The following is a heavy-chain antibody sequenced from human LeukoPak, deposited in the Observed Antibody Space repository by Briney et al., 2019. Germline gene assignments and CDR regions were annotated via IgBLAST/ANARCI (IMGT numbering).Heavy chain of an antibody. CDR2: IYYSGST. Sequence: SETLSLTCTVSGGSISRYYWSWIRQPPGKGLEWIGYIYYSGSTNYNPSLKSRVTISVDTSKNQFSLKLSSVTAADTAVYYCVVRIQLPYNWFDPWGQGTLVTVSS. V-gene: IGHV4-59*01. D-gene: IGHD5-18*01. CDR3: VVRIQLPYNWFDP. J-gene: IGHJ5*02. CDR1: GGSISRYY.